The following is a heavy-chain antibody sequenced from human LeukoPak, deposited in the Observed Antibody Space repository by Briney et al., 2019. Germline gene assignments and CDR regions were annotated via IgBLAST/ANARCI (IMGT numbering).Heavy chain of an antibody. V-gene: IGHV3-7*01. CDR3: ARDRGSSGRLGRFDN. CDR1: GFTLSTYW. Sequence: GGSLTLSCAASGFTLSTYWMNWVRQAPGKGLEWVANIKQDGSEKYYVDTVKGRFTISRDNAKKLLYLQMNSLRAEDTAVYYCARDRGSSGRLGRFDNWGQGTLVTVSP. D-gene: IGHD6-19*01. J-gene: IGHJ4*02. CDR2: IKQDGSEK.